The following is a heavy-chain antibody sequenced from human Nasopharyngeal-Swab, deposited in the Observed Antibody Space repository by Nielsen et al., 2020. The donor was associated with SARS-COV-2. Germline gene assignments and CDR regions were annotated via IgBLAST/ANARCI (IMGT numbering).Heavy chain of an antibody. CDR1: GYTFSGYY. CDR2: IDPTNGDT. V-gene: IGHV1-2*06. Sequence: ASVKVSCKASGYTFSGYYIYWVRQAPGQGLEWMGRIDPTNGDTRFAQKFQGRVTMTRDTSISTAYMEVSSLRSDDTAVYYCARKLGAPRAWYFDLWGRGTPVTVSS. CDR3: ARKLGAPRAWYFDL. D-gene: IGHD1-26*01. J-gene: IGHJ2*01.